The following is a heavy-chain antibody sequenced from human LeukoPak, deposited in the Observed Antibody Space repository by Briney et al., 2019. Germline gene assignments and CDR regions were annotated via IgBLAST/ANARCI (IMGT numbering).Heavy chain of an antibody. CDR1: GFTFGDYG. CDR3: SASIAAASSYDYYGMDV. V-gene: IGHV3-49*04. J-gene: IGHJ6*02. Sequence: PGGSLRLSCTASGFTFGDYGMTWVRQAPGKGLEWVGFIRSKAYGGTTKYAASVKGRFTISRDDSKSIAYLQMNSLKTEDTAVYYCSASIAAASSYDYYGMDVWGQGTTVTVSS. D-gene: IGHD6-13*01. CDR2: IRSKAYGGTT.